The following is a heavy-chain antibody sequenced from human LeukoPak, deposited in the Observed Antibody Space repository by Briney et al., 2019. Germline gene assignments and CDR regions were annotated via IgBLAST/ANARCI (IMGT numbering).Heavy chain of an antibody. CDR3: ARGLHSTFNWNYVY. J-gene: IGHJ4*02. V-gene: IGHV1-18*01. CDR1: GYTFTSYG. CDR2: ISAYNGGT. Sequence: GASVKVSCKASGYTFTSYGISWVRQAPGQGLEWMGWISAYNGGTNYAQKFQGRVTMTRDTSISTAYMELSRLRSDDTAVYYCARGLHSTFNWNYVYWGQGTLVTVSS. D-gene: IGHD1-7*01.